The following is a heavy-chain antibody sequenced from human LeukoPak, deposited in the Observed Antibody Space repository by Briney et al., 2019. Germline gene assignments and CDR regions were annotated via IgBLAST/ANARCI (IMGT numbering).Heavy chain of an antibody. CDR2: IYHSGST. Sequence: SETLSLTCTVSGGSISSGGYYWSWIRQPPGKGLEWIGYIYHSGSTYYNPSLKSRVTISVDTSKNQFSLKLSSVTAADTAVYYCARVGPYCGGDCYPNWFDPWGQGTLVTVSS. J-gene: IGHJ5*02. CDR1: GGSISSGGYY. V-gene: IGHV4-30-2*01. D-gene: IGHD2-21*02. CDR3: ARVGPYCGGDCYPNWFDP.